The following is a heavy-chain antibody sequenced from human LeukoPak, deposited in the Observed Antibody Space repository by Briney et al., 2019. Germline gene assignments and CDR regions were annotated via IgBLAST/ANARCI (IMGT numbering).Heavy chain of an antibody. V-gene: IGHV1-46*01. CDR3: AREGLGIGHAFDI. CDR1: GYTFTSYY. J-gene: IGHJ3*02. CDR2: INPSGGST. Sequence: ASVKVSCKASGYTFTSYYMHWVRQAPGQGLEWMGIINPSGGSTSYAQKFQGRVTMTRDTSTSTVYMELSRLRSDDTAVYYCAREGLGIGHAFDIWGQGTMVTVSS. D-gene: IGHD7-27*01.